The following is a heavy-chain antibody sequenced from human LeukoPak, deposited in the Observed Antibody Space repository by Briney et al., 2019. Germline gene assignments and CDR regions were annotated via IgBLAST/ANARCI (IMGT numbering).Heavy chain of an antibody. Sequence: ASVKLSCNAAGYTFTSYGISSWLQSPEQQLEGLGWIIAYNGNTNYAHKLQGRVTMTTDTYTSTAYMELRSLRSADTAVYYCARVRCSSTSCYNYYYGMDVWGQGTTVTVSS. J-gene: IGHJ6*02. CDR3: ARVRCSSTSCYNYYYGMDV. V-gene: IGHV1-18*01. CDR2: IIAYNGNT. CDR1: GYTFTSYG. D-gene: IGHD2-2*02.